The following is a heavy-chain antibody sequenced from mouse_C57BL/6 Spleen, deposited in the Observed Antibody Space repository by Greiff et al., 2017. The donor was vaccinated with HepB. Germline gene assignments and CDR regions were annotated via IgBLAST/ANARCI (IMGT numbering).Heavy chain of an antibody. CDR2: INPNNGGT. Sequence: VQLQQSGPELVKPGASVKMSCKASGYTFTDYNMHWVKQSHGKSLEWIGYINPNNGGTSYNQKFKGKATLTVNKSSITAYMELRSLTSEESAVYNCAIFDYDEGYAMDYWGQGTSVTVSS. J-gene: IGHJ4*01. D-gene: IGHD2-4*01. CDR1: GYTFTDYN. CDR3: AIFDYDEGYAMDY. V-gene: IGHV1-22*01.